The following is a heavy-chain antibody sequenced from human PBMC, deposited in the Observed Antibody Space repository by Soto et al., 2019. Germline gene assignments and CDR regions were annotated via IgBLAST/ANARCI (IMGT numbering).Heavy chain of an antibody. Sequence: SVKVSCKASGFTFTSSAMQWVRQARGQRLEWIGWIVVGSGNTNYAQKFQERVTITRDMSTSTAYMELSSLRSEDTAVYYCAAAGISGSYYGVFDYWGQGTLVTVSS. CDR3: AAAGISGSYYGVFDY. CDR2: IVVGSGNT. V-gene: IGHV1-58*02. CDR1: GFTFTSSA. D-gene: IGHD1-26*01. J-gene: IGHJ4*02.